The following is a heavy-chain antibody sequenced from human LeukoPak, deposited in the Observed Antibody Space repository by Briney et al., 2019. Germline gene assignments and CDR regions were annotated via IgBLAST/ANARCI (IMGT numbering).Heavy chain of an antibody. D-gene: IGHD1-26*01. V-gene: IGHV3-30-3*01. CDR2: ISYDGSNK. Sequence: SGGSLRLSCAASGFTFSSYAMHWVRQAPGKGLEWVAVISYDGSNKYYADSVKGRFTISRDNSKNTLYLQMNSLRAEDTAVYYCASGSYGIVGASSNWGQGTLVTVSS. CDR3: ASGSYGIVGASSN. CDR1: GFTFSSYA. J-gene: IGHJ4*02.